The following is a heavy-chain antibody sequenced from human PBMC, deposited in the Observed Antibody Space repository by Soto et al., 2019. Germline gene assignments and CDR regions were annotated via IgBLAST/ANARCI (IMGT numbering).Heavy chain of an antibody. CDR2: VYESGYT. J-gene: IGHJ5*02. CDR1: GASVSSGAYY. D-gene: IGHD5-18*01. Sequence: NPSETLSRTCTVSGASVSSGAYYWGWVRQRPGRGLEWIGYVYESGYTYYNMSLKSRLTISLDRSNNQFSLGLTSVTAADTAVYYCVRALRHTAMVYPWFDPQGQVTLVTVSS. CDR3: VRALRHTAMVYPWFDP. V-gene: IGHV4-31*03.